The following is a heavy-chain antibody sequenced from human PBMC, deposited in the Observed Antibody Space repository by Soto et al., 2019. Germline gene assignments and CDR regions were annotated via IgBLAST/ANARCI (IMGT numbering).Heavy chain of an antibody. CDR2: ISGSGGST. J-gene: IGHJ4*02. CDR1: GFTFSSYA. D-gene: IGHD3-10*01. Sequence: EVQLLESGGGLVQPGGSLRLSCAASGFTFSSYAMSWVRQAPGKGLEWVSAISGSGGSTYYADSVKGRFTISRDNSKNTLYLQMNSLRAEDTAVYYCAKLAYGSGSYYYYFDYWGQGTLVTVSS. CDR3: AKLAYGSGSYYYYFDY. V-gene: IGHV3-23*01.